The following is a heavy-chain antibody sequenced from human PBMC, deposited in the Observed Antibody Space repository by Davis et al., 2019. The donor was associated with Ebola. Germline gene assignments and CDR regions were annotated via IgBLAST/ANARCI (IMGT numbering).Heavy chain of an antibody. J-gene: IGHJ4*02. V-gene: IGHV4-59*01. D-gene: IGHD3-16*01. Sequence: MPSETLSLTCTVSGGSISSYYWSWIRQPPGKGLEWIGYIYYSGSTNYNPSLKSRVTISVETSKNQFSLKLSSVTAADTAVYYCARGKLWFDYWGQGTLVTVSS. CDR3: ARGKLWFDY. CDR1: GGSISSYY. CDR2: IYYSGST.